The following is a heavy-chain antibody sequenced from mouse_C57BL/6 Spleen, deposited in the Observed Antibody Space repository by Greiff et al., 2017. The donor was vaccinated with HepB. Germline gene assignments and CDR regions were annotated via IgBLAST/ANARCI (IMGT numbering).Heavy chain of an antibody. CDR3: ARDGTEAMDD. D-gene: IGHD4-1*01. Sequence: VHLVESGPGLVAPSQSLSITCTVSGFSLTSYAISWVRQPPGKGLEWMGVIWTGGGTNYNSALKSRLSISKDNSTSQVFLKMNCLQTDDTARYYCARDGTEAMDDWGQGTSVTVSS. V-gene: IGHV2-9-1*01. CDR1: GFSLTSYA. J-gene: IGHJ4*01. CDR2: IWTGGGT.